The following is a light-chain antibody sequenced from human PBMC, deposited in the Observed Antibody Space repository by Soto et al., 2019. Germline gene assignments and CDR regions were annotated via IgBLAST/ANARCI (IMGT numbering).Light chain of an antibody. V-gene: IGKV3-20*01. J-gene: IGKJ1*01. Sequence: EIVLTQSPGTLSLSPGERATLSCRASQSVITSYLAWYQQKPGQAPRLLIYGASIRAPGIPDRFSGSGSGTDYALTVSRLEPEDFAVYFCQHYFYSPPWTFGQGTKVEI. CDR1: QSVITSY. CDR2: GAS. CDR3: QHYFYSPPWT.